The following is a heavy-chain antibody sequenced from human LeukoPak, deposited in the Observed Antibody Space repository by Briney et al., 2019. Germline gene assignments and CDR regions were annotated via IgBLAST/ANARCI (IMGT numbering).Heavy chain of an antibody. CDR1: GYSISNSYY. CDR2: LYHSDNA. CDR3: ARQHDSYYYYYIDV. V-gene: IGHV4-38-2*01. J-gene: IGHJ6*03. Sequence: SETLSLTCAVSGYSISNSYYWVWIRQPPGRGLEWIVSLYHSDNAYYKRSMRSRSSMSVDTSENQFSLTLSFLTAADTAVYYCARQHDSYYYYYIDVWGSGTTVTVSS.